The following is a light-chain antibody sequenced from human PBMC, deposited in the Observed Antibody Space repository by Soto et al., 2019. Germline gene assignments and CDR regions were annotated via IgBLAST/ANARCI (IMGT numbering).Light chain of an antibody. Sequence: DIQMTQSPSSLSASVGDRVTITCQASQDISNYLNWYQQKPGKAPKLLIYDASNLETGVPSRFSGSGSGTDFTFTISSLQPEDIATYYCQQYDNLPPMYTVGQGTKVDIK. J-gene: IGKJ2*01. CDR2: DAS. CDR3: QQYDNLPPMYT. CDR1: QDISNY. V-gene: IGKV1-33*01.